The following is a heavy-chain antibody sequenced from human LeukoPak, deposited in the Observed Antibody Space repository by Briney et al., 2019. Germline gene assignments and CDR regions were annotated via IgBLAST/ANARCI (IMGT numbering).Heavy chain of an antibody. CDR1: GGSISTYY. Sequence: PSETLSLTCTVSGGSISTYYWNWIRQTPGKGLEWIGFMQYTGNSQYNPSLKSRVTMFVDTSKNQFSLKLSSVTAADTAVYYCARDAEHSYGRYFAYWGQGSLVTVSS. V-gene: IGHV4-59*01. CDR3: ARDAEHSYGRYFAY. D-gene: IGHD5-18*01. CDR2: MQYTGNS. J-gene: IGHJ4*02.